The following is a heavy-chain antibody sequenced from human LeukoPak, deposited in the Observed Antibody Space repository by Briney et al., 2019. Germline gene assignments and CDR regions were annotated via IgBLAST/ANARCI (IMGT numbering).Heavy chain of an antibody. J-gene: IGHJ5*02. D-gene: IGHD2-15*01. Sequence: SETLSLTCTISGGSISISNWWSWVRQPPGKGLEWIGEIYHSGNTNYNPSLRSRVTMSVDKSKNQFSLKLSSVTAADTAVYYCARHGYCSGGSCFSFDPWGQGTLVTVSS. V-gene: IGHV4-4*02. CDR2: IYHSGNT. CDR1: GGSISISNW. CDR3: ARHGYCSGGSCFSFDP.